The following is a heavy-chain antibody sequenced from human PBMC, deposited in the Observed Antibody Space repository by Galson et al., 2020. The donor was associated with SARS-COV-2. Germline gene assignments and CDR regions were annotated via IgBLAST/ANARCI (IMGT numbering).Heavy chain of an antibody. CDR1: GYSISSGYY. CDR2: IYHSGNT. V-gene: IGHV4-38-2*01. Sequence: SETLSLTCAVSGYSISSGYYWGWIRQPPGKGLEWIGSIYHSGNTYYNPSLKSRVTISVDTSKNHFSLNLSSVTAADTAVYYCARAVYNYGYVYYWGQGTLVTVSS. CDR3: ARAVYNYGYVYY. J-gene: IGHJ4*02. D-gene: IGHD5-18*01.